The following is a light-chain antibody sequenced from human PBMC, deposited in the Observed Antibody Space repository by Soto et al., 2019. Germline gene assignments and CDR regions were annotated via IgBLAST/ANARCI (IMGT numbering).Light chain of an antibody. CDR2: GAS. CDR3: HQYGSAPRR. V-gene: IGKV3-20*01. Sequence: EIVLTQSPATLSFSPGERATLSCRASPSVSRYLAWYQQKPGQAPRLLIDGASTGATGIPDRFSGRGAGTDFTLTISRQEPEDFAVYYCHQYGSAPRRFGQGTKV. J-gene: IGKJ1*01. CDR1: PSVSRY.